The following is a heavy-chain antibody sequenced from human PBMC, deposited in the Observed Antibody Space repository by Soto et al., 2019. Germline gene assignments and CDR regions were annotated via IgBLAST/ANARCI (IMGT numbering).Heavy chain of an antibody. D-gene: IGHD3-10*01. CDR2: INHSGST. V-gene: IGHV4-34*01. CDR3: ARGRGDGYNQHWYFDL. Sequence: SETLSLTCAVYGGSFSGYYWSWIRQPPGKGLEWIGEINHSGSTNYNPSLKSRVSISVCTSNNQFSLKLSSVTAADTAVYYCARGRGDGYNQHWYFDLWGRGTLVTVSS. J-gene: IGHJ2*01. CDR1: GGSFSGYY.